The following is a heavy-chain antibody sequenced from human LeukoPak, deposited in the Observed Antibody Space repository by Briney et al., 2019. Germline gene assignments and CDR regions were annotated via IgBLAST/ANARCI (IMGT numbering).Heavy chain of an antibody. Sequence: SETLSLTCTVSGGSISSGGYYWSWIRQHPGKGLEWIGYIYYSGSTYYNPSLKSRVTISVDTSKNQFSLKLSSVTAADTAVYYCARVPMVRGGIDYWGQGTLVAVSP. CDR3: ARVPMVRGGIDY. V-gene: IGHV4-31*03. D-gene: IGHD3-10*01. J-gene: IGHJ4*02. CDR2: IYYSGST. CDR1: GGSISSGGYY.